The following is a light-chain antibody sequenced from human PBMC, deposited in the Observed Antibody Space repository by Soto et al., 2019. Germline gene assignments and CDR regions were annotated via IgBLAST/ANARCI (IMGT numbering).Light chain of an antibody. CDR3: QQYKNYSPT. Sequence: IQMTQSPSTLSASVGDRVTITCRASQSIGRDLAWYQQKSGKAPNLLIFDASRLESGVPSRFSGSGSGTLFTLTISSLQPDDFATYYCQQYKNYSPTFGQGTKVDIK. CDR2: DAS. J-gene: IGKJ1*01. V-gene: IGKV1-5*01. CDR1: QSIGRD.